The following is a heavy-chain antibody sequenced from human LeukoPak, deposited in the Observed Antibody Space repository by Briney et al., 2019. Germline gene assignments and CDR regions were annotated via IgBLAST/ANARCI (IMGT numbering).Heavy chain of an antibody. J-gene: IGHJ4*01. CDR2: IYYSGST. CDR1: GGSISSYY. V-gene: IGHV4-59*08. Sequence: PSETLSLTCTVSGGSISSYYWSWIRQPPGKGLEWIGYIYYSGSTNYNPSLKSRVTISVDTSKNQFSLKLSSVTAADTAVYYCARAPPYSGTPDYWGQGTLVTVSS. CDR3: ARAPPYSGTPDY. D-gene: IGHD1-1*01.